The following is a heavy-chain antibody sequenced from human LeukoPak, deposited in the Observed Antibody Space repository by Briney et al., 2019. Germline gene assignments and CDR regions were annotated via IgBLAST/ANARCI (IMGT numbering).Heavy chain of an antibody. J-gene: IGHJ4*02. CDR1: GYTFTSYY. CDR2: INPSGGST. V-gene: IGHV1-46*01. Sequence: GASVKVSCKAPGYTFTSYYMHWVRQAPGQGLEWMGIINPSGGSTSYAQKFQGRVTMTRDTSASTVYMELSSLRSEDTAVYYCARSKTYYYDSSGYYPLDYWGQGTLVTVSS. D-gene: IGHD3-22*01. CDR3: ARSKTYYYDSSGYYPLDY.